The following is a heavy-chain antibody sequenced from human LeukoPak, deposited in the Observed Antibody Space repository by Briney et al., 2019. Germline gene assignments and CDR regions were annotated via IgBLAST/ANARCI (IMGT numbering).Heavy chain of an antibody. CDR3: ADGGATSYFDY. CDR2: INHSGST. V-gene: IGHV4-34*01. D-gene: IGHD1-26*01. CDR1: GGSLSGYY. Sequence: SETLSLTCAVYGGSLSGYYWNWIRQPPGKGLEWIGEINHSGSTNYNPSLKSRVTISVDTSKNQFSLKLSSVTAADTAVYYCADGGATSYFDYWGQGTLVTVSS. J-gene: IGHJ4*02.